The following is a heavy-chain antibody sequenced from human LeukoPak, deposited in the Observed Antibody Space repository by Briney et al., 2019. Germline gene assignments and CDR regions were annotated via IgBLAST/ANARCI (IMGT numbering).Heavy chain of an antibody. CDR1: GFTFGDSG. CDR3: TRGQKDFDY. V-gene: IGHV3-49*04. Sequence: PGRSLRLSCIVSGFTFGDSGMSWVRQAPGKGLEWVGFIGSKASGGTIEYAASVKGRFTISRDDSKSIAYLQMNSLKTEDTAIYYCTRGQKDFDYWGQGTLVTVSS. CDR2: IGSKASGGTI. J-gene: IGHJ4*02.